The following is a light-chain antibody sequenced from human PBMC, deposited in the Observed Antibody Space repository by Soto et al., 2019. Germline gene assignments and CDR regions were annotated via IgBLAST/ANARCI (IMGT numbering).Light chain of an antibody. Sequence: QSALTQPPSASGSPGQSVTISCTGTSSDVGAYNYVSWYQQHPGKVPKLMIYEVSKRPSGVPDRFSGSKSGNTASLTVSGLQAEDEADYYCSSYAGSNNFGVFGTGTKGTVL. CDR2: EVS. J-gene: IGLJ1*01. V-gene: IGLV2-8*01. CDR3: SSYAGSNNFGV. CDR1: SSDVGAYNY.